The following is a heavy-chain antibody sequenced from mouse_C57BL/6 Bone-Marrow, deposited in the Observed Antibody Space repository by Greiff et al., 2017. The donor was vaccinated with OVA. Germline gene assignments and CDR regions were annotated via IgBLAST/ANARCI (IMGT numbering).Heavy chain of an antibody. V-gene: IGHV1-72*01. D-gene: IGHD1-1*01. CDR3: SISLLLRLFAY. CDR1: GYTFTSSW. J-gene: IGHJ3*01. CDR2: IDPNSGGT. Sequence: QVQLQQPGAELVKPGASVQLSCKASGYTFTSSWMHWVKQRPGRGLEWIGRIDPNSGGTKYNEKFKSKATMTVDKPYSTAYLQLSSLTSEDSAVYYCSISLLLRLFAYWGQGTPVTVSA.